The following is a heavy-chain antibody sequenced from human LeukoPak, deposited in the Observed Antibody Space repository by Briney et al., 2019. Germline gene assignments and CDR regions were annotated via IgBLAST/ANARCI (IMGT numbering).Heavy chain of an antibody. Sequence: SQTLSLTCTVSGGSISSGSYYWSWIRQPAGKGLEWIGRTYTSGSTNYNPSLKSRVTISVDTSKNQFSLKLSSVTAADTAVYYCARVRSGTYSDQYYFDFWGQGTLVTVSS. J-gene: IGHJ4*02. CDR3: ARVRSGTYSDQYYFDF. V-gene: IGHV4-61*02. D-gene: IGHD1-26*01. CDR1: GGSISSGSYY. CDR2: TYTSGST.